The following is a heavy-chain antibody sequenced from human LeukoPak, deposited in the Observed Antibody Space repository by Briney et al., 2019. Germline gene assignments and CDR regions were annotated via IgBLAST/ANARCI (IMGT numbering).Heavy chain of an antibody. Sequence: PGGSLRLSCAASGFTFSNAWMSWVRQAPGKGLEWVANIKQDGSEKYYVGSVKGRFTISRDNAKNSLYLQMNSLRAEDTAVYYCARDLDYEFDYWGQGTLVTVSS. CDR3: ARDLDYEFDY. D-gene: IGHD4-17*01. J-gene: IGHJ4*02. CDR2: IKQDGSEK. CDR1: GFTFSNAW. V-gene: IGHV3-7*01.